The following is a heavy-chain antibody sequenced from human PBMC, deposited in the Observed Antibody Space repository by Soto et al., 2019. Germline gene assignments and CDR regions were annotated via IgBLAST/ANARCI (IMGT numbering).Heavy chain of an antibody. CDR3: ARQGYCSGGSCYSELSFDY. D-gene: IGHD2-15*01. CDR1: GGSISSYY. J-gene: IGHJ4*02. CDR2: IYYSGST. V-gene: IGHV4-59*08. Sequence: QVQLQESGPGLVKPSETLSLTCTVSGGSISSYYWSWIRQPPGKGLEWIGYIYYSGSTNYNPSLKSRVTISVDTSKNQFSLKLSSVTAADTAVYYCARQGYCSGGSCYSELSFDYWGQGTLVTVSS.